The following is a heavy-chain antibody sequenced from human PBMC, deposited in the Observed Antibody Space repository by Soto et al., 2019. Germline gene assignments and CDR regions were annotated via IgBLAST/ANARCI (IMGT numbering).Heavy chain of an antibody. J-gene: IGHJ4*02. V-gene: IGHV1-69*13. D-gene: IGHD6-19*01. Sequence: SVKVSCKASGGTFSSYAISWVRQAPGQGLEWMGGIIPIFGTANYAQKFQGRVTITADESTSTAYMELSSLRSEDTAVYYCARSRSGFIYFDYWGQGTLVTVSS. CDR3: ARSRSGFIYFDY. CDR1: GGTFSSYA. CDR2: IIPIFGTA.